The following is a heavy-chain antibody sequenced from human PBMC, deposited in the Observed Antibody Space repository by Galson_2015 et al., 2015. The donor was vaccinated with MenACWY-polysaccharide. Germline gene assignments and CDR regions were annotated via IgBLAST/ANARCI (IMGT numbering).Heavy chain of an antibody. Sequence: ETLSLTCAVSGYSISSGYYWGWIRQPPGKGLEWIGSISSSGSTYYNPSLKSRVTISVDTSENQFSLKLNSVTAADTAVYYCARVLGAARPRFDYWGQGTLVTVSS. CDR3: ARVLGAARPRFDY. CDR1: GYSISSGYY. J-gene: IGHJ4*02. V-gene: IGHV4-38-2*01. CDR2: ISSSGST. D-gene: IGHD6-6*01.